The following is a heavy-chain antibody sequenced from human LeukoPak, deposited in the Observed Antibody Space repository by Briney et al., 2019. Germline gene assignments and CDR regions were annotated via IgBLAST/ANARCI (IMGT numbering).Heavy chain of an antibody. CDR2: IIPILGIA. D-gene: IGHD2-15*01. CDR3: ARDCSGGSCYTDPWFDP. CDR1: GGTFSSYA. Sequence: SVKVSYKASGGTFSSYAISWVRQAPGQGLEWMGRIIPILGIANYAQKFQGRVTITADKSTSTAYMELSSLRSEDTAVYYCARDCSGGSCYTDPWFDPWGQGTLVTVSS. V-gene: IGHV1-69*04. J-gene: IGHJ5*02.